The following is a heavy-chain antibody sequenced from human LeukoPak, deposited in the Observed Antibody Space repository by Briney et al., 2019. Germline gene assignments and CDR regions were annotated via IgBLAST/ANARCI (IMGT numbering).Heavy chain of an antibody. CDR2: TNQDGREK. CDR3: ARDPYSGSYGDYYYYYMDV. V-gene: IGHV3-7*01. CDR1: GFTLIEFW. Sequence: PGGSLRLSCAASGFTLIEFWMTWVRQAPGKGLEWVASTNQDGREKYYVDSVKGRFTISRDNAKNPLYLQMNSLRAEDTAVYYCARDPYSGSYGDYYYYYMDVWGKGTTVTISS. D-gene: IGHD1-26*01. J-gene: IGHJ6*03.